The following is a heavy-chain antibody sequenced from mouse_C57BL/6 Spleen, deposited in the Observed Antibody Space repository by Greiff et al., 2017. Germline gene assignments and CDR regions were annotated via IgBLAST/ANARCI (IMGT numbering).Heavy chain of an antibody. J-gene: IGHJ2*01. CDR1: GYTFTDYY. CDR2: IYPGSGNT. D-gene: IGHD2-5*01. V-gene: IGHV1-76*01. CDR3: ARWDSNYDEDY. Sequence: QVQLQQSGAELVRPGASVKLSCKASGYTFTDYYINWVKQRPGQGLEWIARIYPGSGNTYYNEKFKGKATLTAEKSSSTAYMQLSSLTSEDSAVYFCARWDSNYDEDYWGQGTTLTVSS.